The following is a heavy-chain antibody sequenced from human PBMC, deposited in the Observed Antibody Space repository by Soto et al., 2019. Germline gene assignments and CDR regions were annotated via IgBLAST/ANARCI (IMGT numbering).Heavy chain of an antibody. V-gene: IGHV4-59*08. CDR2: TFFSGST. Sequence: SETLSLTCNVSGGSISIYFWIWIRQPPGKGLEWIGSTFFSGSTNYNPSLKSRVTMSLDTSKNQFSLKLTSVTAADTAVYYCASRTGTQYYYMDVWAKGTTVNVSS. CDR3: ASRTGTQYYYMDV. D-gene: IGHD1-1*01. J-gene: IGHJ6*03. CDR1: GGSISIYF.